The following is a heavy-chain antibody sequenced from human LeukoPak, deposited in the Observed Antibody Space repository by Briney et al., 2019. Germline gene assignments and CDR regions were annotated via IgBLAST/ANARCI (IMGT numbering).Heavy chain of an antibody. Sequence: GGSLRLSCAASGFTFTDYYMTWIRQAPGKGLEWLSYISTTSTYTNYADSVKGRFTISRDNANNSSSLQMDSLRAEDTAVCYCARIKGYSSSPFDHWGQGILVTVSS. V-gene: IGHV3-11*06. D-gene: IGHD6-6*01. CDR2: ISTTSTYT. CDR3: ARIKGYSSSPFDH. CDR1: GFTFTDYY. J-gene: IGHJ4*02.